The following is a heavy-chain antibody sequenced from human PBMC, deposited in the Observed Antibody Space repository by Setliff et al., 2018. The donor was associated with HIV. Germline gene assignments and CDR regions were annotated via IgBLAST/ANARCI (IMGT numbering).Heavy chain of an antibody. D-gene: IGHD3-10*01. CDR1: GGSMSSYY. Sequence: SETLSLTCTVSGGSMSSYYWSWSRQPPGKGLEWIGSIYYTGSTDYNPSLMSRVTISLDTPKNQFSLKLNSVIAADTAVYYCARNRVPSSLWGQGTLVTVSS. CDR2: IYYTGST. CDR3: ARNRVPSSL. J-gene: IGHJ4*02. V-gene: IGHV4-59*01.